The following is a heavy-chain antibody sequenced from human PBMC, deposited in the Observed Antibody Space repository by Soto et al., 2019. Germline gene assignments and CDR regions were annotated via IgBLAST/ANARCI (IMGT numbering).Heavy chain of an antibody. D-gene: IGHD3-10*01. V-gene: IGHV4-30-4*01. J-gene: IGHJ5*02. CDR2: IYYSGST. Sequence: PSETLSLTCTVSGDSISSDDYYWSWIRQPPGKGLEWIGYIYYSGSTYYNPSLKSRVTISLDTSKNQFSLRLTSVTAADTAVYYCATGDGSGSWNWFAPWGQGMLVTVSS. CDR1: GDSISSDDYY. CDR3: ATGDGSGSWNWFAP.